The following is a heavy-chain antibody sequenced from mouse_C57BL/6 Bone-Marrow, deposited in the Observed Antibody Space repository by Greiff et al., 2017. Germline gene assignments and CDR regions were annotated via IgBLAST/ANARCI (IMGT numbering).Heavy chain of an antibody. V-gene: IGHV1-74*01. J-gene: IGHJ4*01. D-gene: IGHD3-2*02. Sequence: QVQLQQPGAELVKPGASVKVSCKASGYTFTSYWMHWVKQRPGQGLEWIGRIHPSDSDTNYNQKFKGKATLTVDKSSSTAYMQLSSLTSEDSAVYYCATKTTQATYYYAMDYWGQGTSVTVSS. CDR1: GYTFTSYW. CDR3: ATKTTQATYYYAMDY. CDR2: IHPSDSDT.